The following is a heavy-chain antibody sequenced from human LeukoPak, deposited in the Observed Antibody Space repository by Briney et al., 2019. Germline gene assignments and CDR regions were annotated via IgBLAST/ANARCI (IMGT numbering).Heavy chain of an antibody. D-gene: IGHD1-1*01. CDR1: GYSISSAYY. CDR2: IDDGGST. V-gene: IGHV4-38-2*02. CDR3: ARVMGVQTFLDLYYFDY. Sequence: SETLSLTCNVSGYSISSAYYWAWIRQSPGKGLEWIGSIDDGGSTSYNPSLRSRVAVSVDTSKNQFSLNLTSVTAADTAVYYCARVMGVQTFLDLYYFDYWGQGTLVTVSS. J-gene: IGHJ4*02.